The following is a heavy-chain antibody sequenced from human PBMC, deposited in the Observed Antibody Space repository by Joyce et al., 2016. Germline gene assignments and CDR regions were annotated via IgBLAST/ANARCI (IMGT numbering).Heavy chain of an antibody. CDR3: ARDIHYYNSSGYYWGAFDI. J-gene: IGHJ3*02. Sequence: QVQLVQSGSEVKKPGASVEVSCKASGYIFTTYGISWVRQAPGQGFGWMGWISANHGNTKYAQKFQGRVTMTIDTSTSTAYMELESLRSDDTAVYYCARDIHYYNSSGYYWGAFDIWGQGTMVSVSS. CDR1: GYIFTTYG. V-gene: IGHV1-18*01. CDR2: ISANHGNT. D-gene: IGHD3-22*01.